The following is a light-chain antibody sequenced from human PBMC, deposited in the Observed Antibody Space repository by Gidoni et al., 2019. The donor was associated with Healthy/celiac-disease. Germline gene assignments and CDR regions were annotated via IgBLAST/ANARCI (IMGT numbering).Light chain of an antibody. Sequence: ATLSFSPGERATLSCSASQRVSSYLAWYQQQPAQAPSLLIYDASTRATGIPATFSVSGSATDFTLTISSLEPEEFAVYYCQQRSNWPPLTFGGGTKVEIK. V-gene: IGKV3-11*01. CDR3: QQRSNWPPLT. J-gene: IGKJ4*01. CDR2: DAS. CDR1: QRVSSY.